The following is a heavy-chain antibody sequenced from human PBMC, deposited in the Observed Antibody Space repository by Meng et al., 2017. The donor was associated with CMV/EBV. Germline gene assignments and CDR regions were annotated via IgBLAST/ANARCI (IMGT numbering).Heavy chain of an antibody. J-gene: IGHJ4*02. Sequence: QRQLQGSGPGLVNPSETLLLPCTVSGGSISSSSYYWGWIRQPPGKGLEWIGSIYYSGSTYYNPSLKSRVTISVDTSKNQFSLKLSSVTAADTAVYYCARVSVSYGYRLGYWGQGTLVTGSS. CDR3: ARVSVSYGYRLGY. CDR2: IYYSGST. D-gene: IGHD3-16*02. CDR1: GGSISSSSYY. V-gene: IGHV4-39*07.